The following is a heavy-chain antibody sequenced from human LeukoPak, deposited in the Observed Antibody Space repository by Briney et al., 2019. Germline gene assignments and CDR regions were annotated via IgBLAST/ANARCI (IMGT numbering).Heavy chain of an antibody. D-gene: IGHD2-8*02. V-gene: IGHV1-8*01. CDR1: GYTFTSYD. CDR2: MNPNSGNT. J-gene: IGHJ4*02. Sequence: ASVKVSCKASGYTFTSYDINWVRQATGQGLEWMGWMNPNSGNTGYAQKFQGRVTMARDTSTSTVYMELSSLRSEDTAVYYCARDRSGTGQVYYFDYWGQGTLVTVSS. CDR3: ARDRSGTGQVYYFDY.